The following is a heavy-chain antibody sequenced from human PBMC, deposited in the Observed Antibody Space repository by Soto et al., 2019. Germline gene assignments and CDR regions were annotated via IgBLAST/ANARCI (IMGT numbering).Heavy chain of an antibody. CDR2: IYHSGST. CDR1: GGSISSSNW. Sequence: PSETLSLTCAVSGGSISSSNWWSWVRQPPEKGLEWIGEIYHSGSTNYNPSLKSRVTISVDKSKNQFSLKLSSVTAADTAVYYCARAIWYCSGGSCYSDAFDIWGQGTMVTVSS. CDR3: ARAIWYCSGGSCYSDAFDI. D-gene: IGHD2-15*01. V-gene: IGHV4-4*02. J-gene: IGHJ3*02.